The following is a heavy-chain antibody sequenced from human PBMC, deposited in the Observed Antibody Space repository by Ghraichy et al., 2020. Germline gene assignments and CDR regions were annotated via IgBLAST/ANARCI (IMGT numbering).Heavy chain of an antibody. CDR2: IFYSGST. J-gene: IGHJ4*02. CDR3: ARMKWNDFWSGFPFDY. Sequence: SETLSLTCTVSGGSVSSGDYYWAWLRQPPGKGLEWIGNIFYSGSTDYNPSLKSRVTMSVDMSKNRFSLNLSSVTAADTAVYYCARMKWNDFWSGFPFDYWGQGTLVTVSS. CDR1: GGSVSSGDYY. D-gene: IGHD3-3*01. V-gene: IGHV4-39*01.